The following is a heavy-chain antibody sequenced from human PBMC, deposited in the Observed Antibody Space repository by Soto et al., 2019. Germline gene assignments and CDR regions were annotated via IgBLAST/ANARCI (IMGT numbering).Heavy chain of an antibody. V-gene: IGHV3-72*01. CDR2: TANKVNSYTT. CDR3: TRGYSGVSIYAFDI. J-gene: IGHJ3*02. Sequence: EVQLVESGGGLVQPGGSLRLSCVASGSGFSDQYMDWVRQAPGMGLEWVGRTANKVNSYTTEYAASVKGRFSISRDDSKNSLYLQMNGLKTEDTAIYFCTRGYSGVSIYAFDIWGQGTMVTVSS. CDR1: GSGFSDQY. D-gene: IGHD6-19*01.